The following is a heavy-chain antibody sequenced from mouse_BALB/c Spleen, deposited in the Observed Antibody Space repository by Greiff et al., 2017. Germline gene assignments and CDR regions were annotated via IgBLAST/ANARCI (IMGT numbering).Heavy chain of an antibody. D-gene: IGHD2-1*01. CDR3: VRHGNYPMDY. V-gene: IGHV10-1*02. CDR2: IRSKSNNYAT. CDR1: GFTFNTYA. J-gene: IGHJ4*01. Sequence: EVKLVESGGGLVQPKGSLKLSCAASGFTFNTYAMNWVRQAPGKGLEWVARIRSKSNNYATYYADSVKDRFTISRDDSQSMLYLQMNNLKTEDTAMYYCVRHGNYPMDYGGQGTSVTVSS.